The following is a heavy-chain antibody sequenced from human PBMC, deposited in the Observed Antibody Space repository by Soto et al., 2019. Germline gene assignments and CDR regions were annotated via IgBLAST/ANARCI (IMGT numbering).Heavy chain of an antibody. CDR1: GGSFSGYY. CDR2: INHSGST. CDR3: ARGAIAAAKLSWYFDL. D-gene: IGHD6-13*01. Sequence: LSLTCAVYGGSFSGYYWSWSRQPPGKGLEWIGEINHSGSTNYNPSLESRVTISVDTSKNQFSLKLGSVTAADTDVYYCARGAIAAAKLSWYFDLRGRGTLV. V-gene: IGHV4-34*01. J-gene: IGHJ2*01.